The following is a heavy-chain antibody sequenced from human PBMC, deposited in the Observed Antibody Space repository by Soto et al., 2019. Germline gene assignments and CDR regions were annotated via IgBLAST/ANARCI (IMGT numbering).Heavy chain of an antibody. Sequence: PGGSLRLSCVASGFVFKNYEMNWVRQAPGKGLEWISYISNSGNTIYVADSMRGRFTISRDNAKNSLFLQMNSLRADDTAVYYCAKVIGLNYSGRYAADDYWGQGTLVPVYS. CDR1: GFVFKNYE. D-gene: IGHD1-26*01. CDR2: ISNSGNTI. V-gene: IGHV3-48*03. CDR3: AKVIGLNYSGRYAADDY. J-gene: IGHJ4*02.